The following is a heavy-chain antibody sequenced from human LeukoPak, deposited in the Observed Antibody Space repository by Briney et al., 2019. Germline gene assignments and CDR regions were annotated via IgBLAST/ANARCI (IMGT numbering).Heavy chain of an antibody. D-gene: IGHD2-21*02. CDR2: IIPIFGTA. V-gene: IGHV1-69*13. CDR1: GGTFSSYA. J-gene: IGHJ3*02. CDR3: ARATVVTAIKDAFDI. Sequence: ASVKVSCKASGGTFSSYAISWVRQAPGQGLEWMGGIIPIFGTANYAQKFQGRVTITADESTSTAYMELSSLRSEDTAVYYCARATVVTAIKDAFDIWGQETMVTVSS.